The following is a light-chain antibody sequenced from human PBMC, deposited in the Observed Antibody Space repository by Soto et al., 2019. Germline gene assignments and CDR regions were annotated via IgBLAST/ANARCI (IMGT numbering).Light chain of an antibody. CDR3: QQYNNWPPYT. V-gene: IGKV3-15*01. J-gene: IGKJ2*01. CDR1: QSVGSD. CDR2: DAS. Sequence: EIVMTQSPATLSVSPGERATLSCRASQSVGSDLAWYQQKPGQAPRLLIYDASTRANGIPARFSGSGSGTEFTLTISSLQSEDFAVYYCQQYNNWPPYTFGQGTKLEIK.